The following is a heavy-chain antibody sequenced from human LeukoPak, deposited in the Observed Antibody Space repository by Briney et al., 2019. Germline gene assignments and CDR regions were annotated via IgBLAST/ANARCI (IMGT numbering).Heavy chain of an antibody. Sequence: GGSLRLSCAASGFTFSSYGMHWVRQAPGKGLEWVAVISYDGSNKYYADSVKGRFTISRDNSKNTLYLQMNGLRAEDTAVYYCAKGGTKVDYWGQGTLVTVSS. CDR2: ISYDGSNK. V-gene: IGHV3-30*18. J-gene: IGHJ4*02. D-gene: IGHD1-7*01. CDR3: AKGGTKVDY. CDR1: GFTFSSYG.